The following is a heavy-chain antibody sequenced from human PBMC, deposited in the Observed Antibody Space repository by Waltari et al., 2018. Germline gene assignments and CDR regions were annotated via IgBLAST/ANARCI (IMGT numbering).Heavy chain of an antibody. CDR3: ASRGYSSSFPFDY. Sequence: QVQLQQWGAGLLKPSETLSLTCAVYCGSFSGYYWSWIRQARGKGLEGIGESNHRGSTKDNPSLKRRVSISVDTAKNQVSLKLSSVTAADTAVYYCASRGYSSSFPFDYWGQGTLVTV. CDR1: CGSFSGYY. CDR2: SNHRGST. V-gene: IGHV4-34*01. D-gene: IGHD6-13*01. J-gene: IGHJ4*02.